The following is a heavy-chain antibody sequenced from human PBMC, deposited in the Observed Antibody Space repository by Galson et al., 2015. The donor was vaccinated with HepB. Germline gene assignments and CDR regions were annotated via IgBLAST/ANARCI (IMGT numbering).Heavy chain of an antibody. CDR2: INAGNGNT. CDR1: GYTFTSYA. D-gene: IGHD3-22*01. CDR3: ASTVRSYYDSSGYVD. Sequence: LVKVSCKASGYTFTSYAMHWVRQAPGQRLEWMGWINAGNGNTKYSQKFQGRVTITRDTSASTAYMELSSLRSEDTAVYYCASTVRSYYDSSGYVDWGQGTLVTVSS. V-gene: IGHV1-3*01. J-gene: IGHJ4*02.